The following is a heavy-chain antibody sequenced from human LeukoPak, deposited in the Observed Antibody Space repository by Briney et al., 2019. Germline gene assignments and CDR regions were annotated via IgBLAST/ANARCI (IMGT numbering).Heavy chain of an antibody. J-gene: IGHJ6*03. CDR1: GGFISSYY. CDR3: ARGPHDSSGYYYYYYYMDV. Sequence: PSETLSLTCSVSGGFISSYYWGWIRRPPGKGLERIGSIYYSGSTYYNPSLKIRGTISVDTSKNQFSLKLSYVTAADTAVYYCARGPHDSSGYYYYYYYMDVWGKGTTVTISS. V-gene: IGHV4-39*07. CDR2: IYYSGST. D-gene: IGHD3-22*01.